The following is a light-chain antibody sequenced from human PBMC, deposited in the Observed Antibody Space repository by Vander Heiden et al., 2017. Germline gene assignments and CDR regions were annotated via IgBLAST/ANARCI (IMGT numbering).Light chain of an antibody. CDR1: QSLTSTY. CDR2: GAS. CDR3: QQYVNSPLT. Sequence: EIVLTQSPGILSLSPGERATLSCRASQSLTSTYLAWYQQKPGQAPRLLIYGASSRATGIPDRFSGSGSGTDFTLTISRLEPEDFAVYYCQQYVNSPLTFGGGTKVEIK. V-gene: IGKV3-20*01. J-gene: IGKJ4*01.